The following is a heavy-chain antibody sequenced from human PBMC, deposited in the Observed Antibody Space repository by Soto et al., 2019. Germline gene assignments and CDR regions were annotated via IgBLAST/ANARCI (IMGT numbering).Heavy chain of an antibody. J-gene: IGHJ5*02. V-gene: IGHV3-23*01. Sequence: GGSLRLSCAASGFTFSSYAMSWVRQAPGKGLEWVSAISGSGGSTYYADSVKGRFTISRDNSKNTLYLQMNSLRAEDTAVYYCAKDGMGGYDQDNWFDPWGQGTLVTVSS. CDR3: AKDGMGGYDQDNWFDP. D-gene: IGHD5-12*01. CDR1: GFTFSSYA. CDR2: ISGSGGST.